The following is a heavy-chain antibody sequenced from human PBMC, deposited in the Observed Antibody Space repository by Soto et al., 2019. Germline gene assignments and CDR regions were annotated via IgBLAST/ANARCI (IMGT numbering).Heavy chain of an antibody. Sequence: GGSLRLSCSASGFTFNSYAMHWVRQAPGKGLEFLSAISSYGADTYYADSVKGRFAISRDNSKNTLYLQMSSLRAEDTALYYCVNEGYMRSDWYGQFDYWGRGALVTVSS. D-gene: IGHD6-19*01. CDR1: GFTFNSYA. J-gene: IGHJ4*02. V-gene: IGHV3-64D*06. CDR2: ISSYGADT. CDR3: VNEGYMRSDWYGQFDY.